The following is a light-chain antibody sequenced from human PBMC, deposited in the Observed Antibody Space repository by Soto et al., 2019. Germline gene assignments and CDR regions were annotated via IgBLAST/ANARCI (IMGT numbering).Light chain of an antibody. CDR2: NDN. CDR1: TSNTGAGSD. V-gene: IGLV1-40*01. Sequence: QSVLTQPPSVSGAPGQRVSISCTGSTSNTGAGSDAHWYQQLPGKVPRLLIYNDNNRPSGVPDRFSGSKSGTSASLAITGIQPEDEANYYCQSYDNSLNGPVFGPGTKLTVL. CDR3: QSYDNSLNGPV. J-gene: IGLJ1*01.